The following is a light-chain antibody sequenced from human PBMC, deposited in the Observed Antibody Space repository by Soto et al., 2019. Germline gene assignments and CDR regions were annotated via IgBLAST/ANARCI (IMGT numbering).Light chain of an antibody. CDR1: QSVSNY. CDR3: QERSSWPLT. Sequence: EMVLTQSPATLSLSPGETATLSCRASQSVSNYLAWYQQKPGQAPSLLIYDPSNRATAIPARFSGSGSGTDITHTISSLEPEDFALYYCQERSSWPLTFGGGTKVEIK. J-gene: IGKJ4*01. V-gene: IGKV3-11*01. CDR2: DPS.